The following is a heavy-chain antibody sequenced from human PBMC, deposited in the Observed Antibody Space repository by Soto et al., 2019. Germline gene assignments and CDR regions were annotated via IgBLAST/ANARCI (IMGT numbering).Heavy chain of an antibody. CDR2: IIPMLGTV. Sequence: QVQLVQSGAEVKKPGSSVKVSCKASGGTFSSYTWVRQAPGQGLEWMGGIIPMLGTVGYAQRFQGRVTITADESASTAYMELSSLTSEDTAVYYCARGKNLAMAGDFWGQRTLVTVSS. J-gene: IGHJ4*02. CDR1: GGTFSSYT. D-gene: IGHD6-19*01. CDR3: ARGKNLAMAGDF. V-gene: IGHV1-69*12.